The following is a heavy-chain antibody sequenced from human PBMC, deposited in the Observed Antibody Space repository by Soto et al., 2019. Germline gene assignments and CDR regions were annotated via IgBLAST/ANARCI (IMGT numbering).Heavy chain of an antibody. D-gene: IGHD3-3*01. J-gene: IGHJ5*02. Sequence: SETLSLTCTVSGGSISSYYWSWIRQPPGKGLEWIGYIYYSGSTNYNPSLKSRVTISVDTSKNQFSLKMNSVTAADTAVYYCARQDELWSGLNYFDPWGQGTLVTGS. CDR3: ARQDELWSGLNYFDP. CDR1: GGSISSYY. V-gene: IGHV4-59*08. CDR2: IYYSGST.